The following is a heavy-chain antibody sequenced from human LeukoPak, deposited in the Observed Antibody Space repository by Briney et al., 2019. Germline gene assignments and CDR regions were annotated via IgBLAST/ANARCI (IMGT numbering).Heavy chain of an antibody. CDR3: ARVGKVLRFLEWLPRRPFDY. Sequence: SETLSLTCTVSGGSISSGGYYWSWIRQHPGKGLEWIGYIYYSGSTYYNPSLKSRVTISVDTSKNQFSLKLSSVTAADTAVYYCARVGKVLRFLEWLPRRPFDYWGQGTLVTVSS. J-gene: IGHJ4*02. CDR1: GGSISSGGYY. D-gene: IGHD3-3*01. V-gene: IGHV4-31*03. CDR2: IYYSGST.